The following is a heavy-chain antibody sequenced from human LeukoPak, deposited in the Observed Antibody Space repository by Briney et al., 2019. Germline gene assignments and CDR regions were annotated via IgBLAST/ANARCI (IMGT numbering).Heavy chain of an antibody. CDR3: AGRGSGSYFDF. J-gene: IGHJ4*02. V-gene: IGHV3-53*01. D-gene: IGHD3-10*01. CDR2: IYSGTI. CDR1: GFTVSSNS. Sequence: PGGSLRLSCTVSGFTVSSNSMSWVRQAPGKGLEWVSFIYSGTIHYSDSVKGRFTISRDNSKNTLYLQMPSLRAEDTAVYYCAGRGSGSYFDFWGQGTLVTVSS.